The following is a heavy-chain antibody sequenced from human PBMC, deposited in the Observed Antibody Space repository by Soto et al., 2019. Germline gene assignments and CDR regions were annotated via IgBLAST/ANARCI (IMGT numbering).Heavy chain of an antibody. D-gene: IGHD3-22*01. J-gene: IGHJ4*02. V-gene: IGHV4-59*01. Sequence: SETLSLTCTVSGGSISRYYWSWIRQPPGKGLEWIGYIDDSGSTNFNPSLESRVTLSVDTSKNQFSLRLSPVTAADTAVYYCVRSTSDSSSYYYRFDYWGQGTQVTVSS. CDR2: IDDSGST. CDR3: VRSTSDSSSYYYRFDY. CDR1: GGSISRYY.